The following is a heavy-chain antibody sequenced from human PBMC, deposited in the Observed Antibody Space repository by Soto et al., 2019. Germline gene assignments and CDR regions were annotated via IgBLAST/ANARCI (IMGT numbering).Heavy chain of an antibody. CDR1: GFTFSNAW. D-gene: IGHD3-9*01. J-gene: IGHJ4*02. CDR2: IKSKTDGGTT. CDR3: TTAQVLRYFDWLLDFDY. Sequence: GGSLRLSCAASGFTFSNAWMNWVRQAPGKGLEWVGRIKSKTDGGTTDYAAPVKGRFTISRDDSKNTLYLQMNSLKTEDTAVYYRTTAQVLRYFDWLLDFDYWGQGTLVTVSS. V-gene: IGHV3-15*07.